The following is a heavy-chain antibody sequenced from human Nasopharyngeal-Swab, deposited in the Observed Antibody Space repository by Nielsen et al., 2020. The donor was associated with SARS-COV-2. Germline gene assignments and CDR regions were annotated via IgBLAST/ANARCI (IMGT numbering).Heavy chain of an antibody. CDR2: ISSSSNTS. D-gene: IGHD1-26*01. V-gene: IGHV3-48*02. Sequence: GESLKISCAASEFTMSRNGMHWVRQAPGKGLEWVAYISSSSNTSYYADSVKGRFTISRDNPKNSLYLQMNSLRDEDTALYYCARDVAIVGATLENWGQGTLVTVSS. CDR3: ARDVAIVGATLEN. J-gene: IGHJ4*02. CDR1: EFTMSRNG.